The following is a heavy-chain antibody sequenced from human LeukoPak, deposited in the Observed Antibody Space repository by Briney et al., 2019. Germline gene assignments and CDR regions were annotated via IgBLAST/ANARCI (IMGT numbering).Heavy chain of an antibody. CDR2: ISGRSSYM. D-gene: IGHD3-10*01. Sequence: PGGSLRLSCVASGFTFSNYTMNWVRQAPGKGLEWVSSISGRSSYMYYADSVKGRFTISRDNAKNSLYLQMNSLRAEDTAVYYCARDSRNPGSYYNIFWFDPWGQGTLVTVSS. CDR1: GFTFSNYT. CDR3: ARDSRNPGSYYNIFWFDP. J-gene: IGHJ5*02. V-gene: IGHV3-21*01.